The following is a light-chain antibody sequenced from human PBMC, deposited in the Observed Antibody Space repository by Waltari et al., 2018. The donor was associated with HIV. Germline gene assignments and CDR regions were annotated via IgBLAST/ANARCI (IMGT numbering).Light chain of an antibody. CDR1: QSIFYNSNSKNY. J-gene: IGKJ1*01. V-gene: IGKV4-1*01. CDR3: QQYYSTPLT. Sequence: DIVMTQSPASMPVSLGERAAINCKSSQSIFYNSNSKNYLAWYQQKPGQPPRLLIYWASTRESGVPDRWSGSGSGADFTLTVSSLQAEDVAVYYCQQYYSTPLTFGQGTKVEIK. CDR2: WAS.